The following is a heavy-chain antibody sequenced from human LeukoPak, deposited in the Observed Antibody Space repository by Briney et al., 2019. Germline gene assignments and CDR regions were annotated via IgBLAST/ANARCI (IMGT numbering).Heavy chain of an antibody. CDR3: ARDRSSNEYYFDY. D-gene: IGHD2-2*01. V-gene: IGHV3-30-3*01. CDR1: GFTFSSYA. Sequence: GGSLRLSCSASGFTFSSYAMHWVRQAPGKGLEWVAVISYDGSNKYYADSVKGRFTISRDNSKNTLYLQMNSLRAEDTAVYYCARDRSSNEYYFDYWGQGTLVTVSS. CDR2: ISYDGSNK. J-gene: IGHJ4*02.